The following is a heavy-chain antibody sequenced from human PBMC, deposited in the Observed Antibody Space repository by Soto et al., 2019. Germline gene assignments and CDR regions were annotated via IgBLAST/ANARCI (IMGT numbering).Heavy chain of an antibody. CDR2: ISSSSSYI. J-gene: IGHJ6*02. D-gene: IGHD6-13*01. V-gene: IGHV3-21*01. CDR3: ARDGQHLTPYSMDV. Sequence: PGGFLSLSCAANGSTCSSNIMKCVREAPGKGLEWVSSISSSSSYIYYADSVKGRFTISRDNAKNSLYLQMNSLRAEDTAVYYCARDGQHLTPYSMDVWGQGTTVTVSS. CDR1: GSTCSSNI.